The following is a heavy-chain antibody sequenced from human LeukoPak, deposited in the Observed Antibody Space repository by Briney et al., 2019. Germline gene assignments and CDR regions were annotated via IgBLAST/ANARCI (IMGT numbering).Heavy chain of an antibody. CDR2: ISYDGSNK. D-gene: IGHD3-3*01. CDR3: ARGQTPEYYDFWSGYQDYFDY. CDR1: GFTFSSYA. Sequence: GRWLRLSCAASGFTFSSYAMHWVRQAPGKGLEWVAVISYDGSNKYYADSVKGRFTISRDNSKNTLYLQMNSLRAEDTAVYYCARGQTPEYYDFWSGYQDYFDYWGQGTLVTVSS. V-gene: IGHV3-30*04. J-gene: IGHJ4*02.